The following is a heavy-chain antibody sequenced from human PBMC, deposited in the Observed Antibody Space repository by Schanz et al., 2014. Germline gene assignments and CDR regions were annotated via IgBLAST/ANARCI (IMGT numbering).Heavy chain of an antibody. D-gene: IGHD3-9*01. CDR3: ARGVARERYSDWLELDY. Sequence: QVQLVESGGGVVQPGRSLRLSCAASGFTFSTCAMHWVRQAPGKGLEWVAVISYEGNDKYYGDSVKGRFTISRDSPKNWLYLQMNSLRPEDSGVYYCARGVARERYSDWLELDYWGQGTLVTVSS. CDR1: GFTFSTCA. CDR2: ISYEGNDK. J-gene: IGHJ4*02. V-gene: IGHV3-30*04.